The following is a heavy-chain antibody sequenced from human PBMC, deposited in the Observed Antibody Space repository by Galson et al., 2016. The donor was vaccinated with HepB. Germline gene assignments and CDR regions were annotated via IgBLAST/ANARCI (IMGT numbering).Heavy chain of an antibody. J-gene: IGHJ5*02. CDR3: ATDLGRSYGTLNWFDP. CDR1: GGSISSSSYY. CDR2: IIYSGST. D-gene: IGHD5-18*01. Sequence: SETLSLTCTVSGGSISSSSYYWGWIRQPPGKGLEWIGSIIYSGSTYYSPSLKSRVTISVDTSKNQFSLNLSSVTAADTAVYYCATDLGRSYGTLNWFDPWGHGTLVTVSS. V-gene: IGHV4-39*07.